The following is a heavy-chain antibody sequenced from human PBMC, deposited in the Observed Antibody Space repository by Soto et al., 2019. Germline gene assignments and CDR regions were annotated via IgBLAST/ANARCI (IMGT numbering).Heavy chain of an antibody. J-gene: IGHJ4*02. CDR1: GFTVSSNY. CDR2: IYSGGST. CDR3: ARGRLKTVTPGLLDY. V-gene: IGHV3-53*01. D-gene: IGHD4-17*01. Sequence: EVQLVESGGGLIQPGGSLRLSCAASGFTVSSNYMSWVRQAPGKGLEWVSVIYSGGSTYYADSVKGRFTISRDNSKNTLYLQMNSLRAEDTAVYYCARGRLKTVTPGLLDYWGQGTLVTVSS.